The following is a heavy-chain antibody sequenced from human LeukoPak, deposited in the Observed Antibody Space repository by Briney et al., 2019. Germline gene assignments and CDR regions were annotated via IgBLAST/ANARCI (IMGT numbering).Heavy chain of an antibody. CDR3: ARVQRGIAVALDY. Sequence: GGSLRLSCAASGFTFSSYEMNWVRQAPGKGLEWVSYTSTTGSSIYYADSVKGRFTISRDNVKNLLYLQMNSLRAEDTAVYYCARVQRGIAVALDYWGQGTLATVSS. D-gene: IGHD6-19*01. CDR2: TSTTGSSI. CDR1: GFTFSSYE. V-gene: IGHV3-48*03. J-gene: IGHJ4*02.